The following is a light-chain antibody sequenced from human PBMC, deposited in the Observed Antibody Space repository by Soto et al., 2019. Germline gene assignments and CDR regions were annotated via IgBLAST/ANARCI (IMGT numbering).Light chain of an antibody. Sequence: EIVMTQSPAMLSVSPGERATLSCRASQNVNNRLAWYQQKAGQPPRLLIYGASTRATGIPARFSGSGSGTEFTLTISSLQSEYFAAYYCQHFNSWPLLFGQGTKVEIK. CDR2: GAS. V-gene: IGKV3-15*01. CDR3: QHFNSWPLL. CDR1: QNVNNR. J-gene: IGKJ1*01.